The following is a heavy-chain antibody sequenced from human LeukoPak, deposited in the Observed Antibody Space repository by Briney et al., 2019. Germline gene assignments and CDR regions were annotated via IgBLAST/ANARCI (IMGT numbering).Heavy chain of an antibody. Sequence: GGSLRLSCAASGFTFSSYWMSWVRQAPGKGLEWVANIKQDGSGKYYVDSVKGRFTISRDNAKTLLYLQINSLRAEDSAVYYCAREPSGDYFDYWGQGTLVTVSS. V-gene: IGHV3-7*03. D-gene: IGHD4-17*01. CDR2: IKQDGSGK. CDR1: GFTFSSYW. J-gene: IGHJ4*02. CDR3: AREPSGDYFDY.